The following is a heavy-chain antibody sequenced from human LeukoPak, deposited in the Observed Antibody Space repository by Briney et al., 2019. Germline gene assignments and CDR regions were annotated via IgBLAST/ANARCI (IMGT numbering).Heavy chain of an antibody. J-gene: IGHJ4*02. D-gene: IGHD1-26*01. CDR3: ARDLGVHSGNYPRGY. V-gene: IGHV1-69*06. Sequence: GSSVKVSCKASGGTFSSYAISWVRQAPGQGLEWMGGIIPIFGTANYAQKFQGRVTITADKSTSTAYMELSRLRSDDTAVYYCARDLGVHSGNYPRGYWGQGTLVTVSS. CDR1: GGTFSSYA. CDR2: IIPIFGTA.